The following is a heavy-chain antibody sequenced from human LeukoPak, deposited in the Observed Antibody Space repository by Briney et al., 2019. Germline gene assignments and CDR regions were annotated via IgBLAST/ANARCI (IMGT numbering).Heavy chain of an antibody. J-gene: IGHJ4*02. CDR2: ISGSGAST. D-gene: IGHD6-19*01. CDR3: AKDLSVAGQDY. CDR1: GFTFSSYA. V-gene: IGHV3-23*01. Sequence: GGSLRPSCAASGFTFSSYAMSWVRQAPGKGLEWVSAISGSGASTYYADSVKGRFTISRDNSKNTLYLQMNSLRAEDTAVYYCAKDLSVAGQDYWGQGTLVTVSS.